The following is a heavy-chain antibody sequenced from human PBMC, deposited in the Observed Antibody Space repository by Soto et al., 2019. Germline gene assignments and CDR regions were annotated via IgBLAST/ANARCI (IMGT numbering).Heavy chain of an antibody. Sequence: GGSLRLSCAASGFTFSSYAMNWVRQAPGKGLEWVAVISYDGSNKYYADSVKGRFTISRDNSKNTLYLQMNSLRAEDTAVYYCASGYCYGANCLGWGQGTLVTVSS. V-gene: IGHV3-30-3*01. CDR2: ISYDGSNK. CDR1: GFTFSSYA. CDR3: ASGYCYGANCLG. J-gene: IGHJ4*02. D-gene: IGHD2-15*01.